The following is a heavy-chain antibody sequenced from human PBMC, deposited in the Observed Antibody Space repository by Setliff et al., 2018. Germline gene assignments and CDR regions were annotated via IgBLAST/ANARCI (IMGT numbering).Heavy chain of an antibody. V-gene: IGHV3-7*01. J-gene: IGHJ4*02. D-gene: IGHD3-10*01. CDR3: FGAGTCSY. CDR1: GFSYSNCW. Sequence: GGSLRLSCTASGFSYSNCWVSWVRQAPGKGLEWLASINPHASEKYYVDSVKGRFTISRDNAKNSLSLQMNRLRTEDTAVYYCFGAGTCSYWGQGALVTVSS. CDR2: INPHASEK.